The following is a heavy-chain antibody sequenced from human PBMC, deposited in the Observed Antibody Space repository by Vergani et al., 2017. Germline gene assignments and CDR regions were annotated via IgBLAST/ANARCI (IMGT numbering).Heavy chain of an antibody. D-gene: IGHD1-26*01. J-gene: IGHJ5*02. V-gene: IGHV1-46*01. Sequence: QVQLVQSGAEVKKPGASVKVSCKASGYTFTSYYMHWVRQAPGQGIEWMGIINPSGGSTSSPQKFQGRVTMTRDTSTSTGYMERSSLRSEDTAVYYCARGPLGDNWFDPWGQGTLVTVSS. CDR1: GYTFTSYY. CDR2: INPSGGST. CDR3: ARGPLGDNWFDP.